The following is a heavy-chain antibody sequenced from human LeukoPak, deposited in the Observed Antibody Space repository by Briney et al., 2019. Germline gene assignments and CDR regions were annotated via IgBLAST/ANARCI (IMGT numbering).Heavy chain of an antibody. CDR1: GFTFSSYW. V-gene: IGHV3-74*01. J-gene: IGHJ3*02. Sequence: GGSLRLSCAASGFTFSSYWMHWVRQAPGKGLVWVSRINSDGSSTSYADSVKGRFTISRDNAKDTLYLQMNSLRAEDTAVYYCARGTGYAVFDIWGQGTMVTVSS. D-gene: IGHD5-12*01. CDR3: ARGTGYAVFDI. CDR2: INSDGSST.